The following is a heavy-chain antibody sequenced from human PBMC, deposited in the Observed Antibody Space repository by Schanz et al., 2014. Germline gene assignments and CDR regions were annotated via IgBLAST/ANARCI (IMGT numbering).Heavy chain of an antibody. J-gene: IGHJ4*02. Sequence: QVQLVQSGAEVKQPGASVKVSCKASGGTFSSYTINWVRQATGQGLEWMGWMNSKTGNTGYAQRFQGRVTMTRNTSISTAYMELRSLTSDDTAVYYCARDVPINDYWGQGTPVTVSS. V-gene: IGHV1-8*02. CDR1: GGTFSSYT. CDR3: ARDVPINDY. D-gene: IGHD2-2*01. CDR2: MNSKTGNT.